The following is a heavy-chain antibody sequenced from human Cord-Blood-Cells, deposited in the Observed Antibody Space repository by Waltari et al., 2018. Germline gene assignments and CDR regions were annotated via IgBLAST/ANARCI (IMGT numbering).Heavy chain of an antibody. CDR2: IYYSGST. Sequence: QVQLQQSGPGLVKPSETLSLTCTVSGGSSSSDYWSWIRQPPGKGLEWIGYIYYSGSTNYTPSLKSRVTISVDTSKNQFSLKLSSVTAADTAVYYCARGPSRSSSSAFDIWGQGTMVTVSS. CDR3: ARGPSRSSSSAFDI. D-gene: IGHD6-6*01. V-gene: IGHV4-59*01. J-gene: IGHJ3*02. CDR1: GGSSSSDY.